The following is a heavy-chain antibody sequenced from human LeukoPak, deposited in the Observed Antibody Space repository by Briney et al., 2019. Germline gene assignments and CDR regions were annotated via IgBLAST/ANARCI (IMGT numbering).Heavy chain of an antibody. D-gene: IGHD3-3*01. CDR3: AADLAVFWSGSYY. CDR2: IVVGSGNT. CDR1: GFTFSSSA. J-gene: IGHJ4*02. Sequence: SVKVSCKASGFTFSSSAVQWVRQARGQRLEWIGWIVVGSGNTNYAQKFQERVTITRDMSTSTAYMELSSPRSEDTAVYYCAADLAVFWSGSYYWGQGTLVTVSS. V-gene: IGHV1-58*01.